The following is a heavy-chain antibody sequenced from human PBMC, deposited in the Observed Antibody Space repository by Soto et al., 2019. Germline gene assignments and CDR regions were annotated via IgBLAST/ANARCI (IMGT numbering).Heavy chain of an antibody. Sequence: EVQLVESGGGLVQPGGSLRLSCTASGFTFSSFWMRWIRQVPGRGLMRVSRINPDGGTTHYADSVKGRFTASRDNAKNTLYLQLTSLRAEDTAVYYCARNRDGVDYWGQGTLVTVSS. J-gene: IGHJ4*02. CDR1: GFTFSSFW. CDR2: INPDGGTT. CDR3: ARNRDGVDY. V-gene: IGHV3-74*01.